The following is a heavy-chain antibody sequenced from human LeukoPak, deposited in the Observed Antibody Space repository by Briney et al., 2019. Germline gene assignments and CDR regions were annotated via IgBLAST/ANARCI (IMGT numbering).Heavy chain of an antibody. Sequence: GSLRLPCAASGFPFSRNAMNWVRQAPGKGLEWVASISGNGAGTYYADSVKGRFNISRDNSKNTLYLQMNSLRTEDTAVYYCAKDANYFHSGSYLIPFDFWGQGTLVTVSS. CDR1: GFPFSRNA. CDR2: ISGNGAGT. J-gene: IGHJ4*02. D-gene: IGHD1-26*01. CDR3: AKDANYFHSGSYLIPFDF. V-gene: IGHV3-23*01.